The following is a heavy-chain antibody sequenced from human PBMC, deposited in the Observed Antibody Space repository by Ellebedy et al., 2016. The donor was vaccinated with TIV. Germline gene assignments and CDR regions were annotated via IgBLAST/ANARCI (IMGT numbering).Heavy chain of an antibody. D-gene: IGHD1-26*01. CDR1: GFGISSYA. CDR2: TWADGNNT. CDR3: ARGELGHTKGEFDY. Sequence: GESLKISCAASGFGISSYAMHWVRQSPVKGLEWVALTWADGNNTYYADSVKVRFTVSSDTSKNSLYLQMDSLRDEDTAMNYCARGELGHTKGEFDYWGQGTLVTVTS. J-gene: IGHJ4*02. V-gene: IGHV3-33*01.